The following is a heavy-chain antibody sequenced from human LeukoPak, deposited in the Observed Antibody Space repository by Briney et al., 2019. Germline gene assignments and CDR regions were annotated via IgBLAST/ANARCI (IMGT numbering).Heavy chain of an antibody. CDR3: VRGSGGNGYGYWGDN. CDR2: IWYHGNEI. Sequence: GESLRLSCAASGFTFSDFGMHWVRKAPGKGLEWVAVIWYHGNEIHYVDSVKGRFTISRDNFRNTLYLQMSSLRAEDSAVYYCVRGSGGNGYGYWGDNWGQGTLVTVSS. V-gene: IGHV3-33*01. CDR1: GFTFSDFG. J-gene: IGHJ4*02. D-gene: IGHD5-12*01.